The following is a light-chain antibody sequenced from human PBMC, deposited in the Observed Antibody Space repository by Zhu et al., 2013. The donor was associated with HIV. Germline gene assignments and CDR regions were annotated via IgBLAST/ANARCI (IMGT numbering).Light chain of an antibody. J-gene: IGKJ4*01. CDR2: GAS. V-gene: IGKV3D-20*02. CDR3: QQRSNWPLT. Sequence: EIEMTQSPANLSVSPGDMATLSCRASQPVSSNLAWYQQKPGQAPRLLIYGASSRATGIPDRFSGSGSGTDFTLTISRLEPEDFAVYYCQQRSNWPLTFGGGTRVEIK. CDR1: QPVSSN.